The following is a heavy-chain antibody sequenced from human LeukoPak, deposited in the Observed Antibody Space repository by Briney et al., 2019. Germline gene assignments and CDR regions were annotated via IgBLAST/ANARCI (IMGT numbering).Heavy chain of an antibody. CDR2: ISYDGSNK. D-gene: IGHD2-2*01. J-gene: IGHJ4*02. V-gene: IGHV3-30-3*01. Sequence: GGSLRLSCAASGFTFSSHAMHWVRQAPGKGLEWVAVISYDGSNKYYADSVKGRFTISRDNSKNTLYLQMNSLRAEDTAVYYCARDGIVVVPAATPYYFDYWGQGTLVTVSS. CDR1: GFTFSSHA. CDR3: ARDGIVVVPAATPYYFDY.